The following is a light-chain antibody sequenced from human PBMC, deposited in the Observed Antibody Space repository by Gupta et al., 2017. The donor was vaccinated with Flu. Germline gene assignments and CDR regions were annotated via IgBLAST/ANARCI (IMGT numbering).Light chain of an antibody. CDR3: AAWDDSLSLWV. Sequence: TISCSGTSSNIGINYVYGYHHLPGTAPKLLICTDYQRPSVVPDRFSGSKSGTSASLAISGLRAEDEGDYYCAAWDDSLSLWVFGGGTKLTVL. V-gene: IGLV1-47*01. CDR2: TDY. CDR1: SSNIGINY. J-gene: IGLJ3*02.